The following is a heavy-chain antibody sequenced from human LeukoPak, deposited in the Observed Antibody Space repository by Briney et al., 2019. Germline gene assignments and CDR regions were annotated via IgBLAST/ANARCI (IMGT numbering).Heavy chain of an antibody. CDR2: IYHSGST. J-gene: IGHJ4*02. CDR1: GGSISSGGYS. CDR3: ARVRGFGVFDY. Sequence: SETLSLTCAVSGGSISSGGYSWSWIRQPPGKRLEWIGCIYHSGSTYYNPSLKSRVTISVDRSKNQFSLKLSSVTAADTAVYYCARVRGFGVFDYWGQGTLVTVSS. D-gene: IGHD3-10*01. V-gene: IGHV4-30-2*01.